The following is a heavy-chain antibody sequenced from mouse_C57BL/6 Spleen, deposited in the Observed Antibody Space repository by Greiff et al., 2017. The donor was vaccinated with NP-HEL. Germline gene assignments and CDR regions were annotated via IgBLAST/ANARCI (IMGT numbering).Heavy chain of an antibody. V-gene: IGHV1-69*01. D-gene: IGHD2-1*01. Sequence: QVQLQQSGAELVMPGASVKLSCKASGYTFTSYWMHWVKQRPGQGLEWIGEIDPSDSYTNYNQKFKGKSTLTVDKSSSTAYMQLSSLTSEDSAVYYCARRYGKGYFDVWGTGTTVTVSS. CDR3: ARRYGKGYFDV. CDR2: IDPSDSYT. J-gene: IGHJ1*03. CDR1: GYTFTSYW.